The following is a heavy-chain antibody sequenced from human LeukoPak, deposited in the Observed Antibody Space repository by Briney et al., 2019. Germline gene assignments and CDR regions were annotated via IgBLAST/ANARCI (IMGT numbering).Heavy chain of an antibody. J-gene: IGHJ5*02. D-gene: IGHD1-26*01. V-gene: IGHV4-61*02. CDR3: ARGFPLGIVGAAFHP. Sequence: SLCLTCTLSGGSITSGTYYGTWIRHPAGKGLEWIGRIYISGRTNYNPSLKSRVTISVDTSKNQFSLRLSSVTPTDTPVYYCARGFPLGIVGAAFHPGGQKTLVTVSS. CDR2: IYISGRT. CDR1: GGSITSGTYY.